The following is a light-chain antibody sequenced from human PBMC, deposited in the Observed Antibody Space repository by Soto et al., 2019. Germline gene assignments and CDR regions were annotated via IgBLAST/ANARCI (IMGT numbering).Light chain of an antibody. Sequence: SSSNIGAGYDVHWYQQLPGTAPKLLIYGNNNRPSGVPDRFSGSKSGTSASLAVTGLQAEDEADYYCQSYATGLSVLYVFGTGTKVTV. J-gene: IGLJ1*01. V-gene: IGLV1-40*01. CDR2: GNN. CDR1: SSNIGAGYD. CDR3: QSYATGLSVLYV.